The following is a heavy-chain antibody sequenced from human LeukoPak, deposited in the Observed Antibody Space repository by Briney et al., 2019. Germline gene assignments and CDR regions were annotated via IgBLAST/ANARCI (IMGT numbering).Heavy chain of an antibody. CDR3: ARGTGVPRSFGY. CDR2: INHSGST. J-gene: IGHJ4*02. V-gene: IGHV4-34*01. CDR1: GGSFSGYY. D-gene: IGHD3-16*01. Sequence: PSETLSLTCAVYGGSFSGYYWSWIRQPPGKGLEWIGEINHSGSTNYNPSLKSRVTISVDTSKNQFSLKLSSVTAADTAVYYCARGTGVPRSFGYWGQGTLVTVSS.